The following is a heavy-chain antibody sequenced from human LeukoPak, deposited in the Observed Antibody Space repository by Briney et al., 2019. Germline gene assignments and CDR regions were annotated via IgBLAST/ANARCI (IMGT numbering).Heavy chain of an antibody. V-gene: IGHV3-21*01. D-gene: IGHD3-22*01. CDR1: GFTFSSYS. CDR2: ISSSSSYI. CDR3: ARRSDSSGYPWAFDI. J-gene: IGHJ3*02. Sequence: KTGGSLRLSCAASGFTFSSYSMNWVRQAPGKGLEWVSSISSSSSYIYYADSVKGRFTISRDNAKNSLYLQMNSLRAEDTAVYYCARRSDSSGYPWAFDIWGQGTMVTVSS.